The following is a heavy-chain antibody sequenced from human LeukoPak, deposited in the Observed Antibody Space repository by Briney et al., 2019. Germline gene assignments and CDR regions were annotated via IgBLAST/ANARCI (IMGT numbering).Heavy chain of an antibody. D-gene: IGHD6-13*01. CDR2: IRQDGGEK. V-gene: IGHV3-7*01. J-gene: IGHJ4*01. CDR3: ARDGTAAGLYFDL. Sequence: GGSLRLSCAVSGFTFSSYWMNWVRQGPGAGLEWVASIRQDGGEKSYADSVKGRFTISRDNTKSSLYLQMSSLRAEDTAVYYCARDGTAAGLYFDLWGQGTLVTVSS. CDR1: GFTFSSYW.